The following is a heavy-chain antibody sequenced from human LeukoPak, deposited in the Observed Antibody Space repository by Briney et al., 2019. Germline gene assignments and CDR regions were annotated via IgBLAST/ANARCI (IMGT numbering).Heavy chain of an antibody. D-gene: IGHD2-2*01. Sequence: ASVKVSCKASGYPFTSYYMHWVRQAPGQGLEWMGIINPSGGSTSYAQKFQGRVTMTRDTSTSTVYMELSSLRSEDTAVYYCARGGGEYQPLYYFDYWGQGTLVTVSS. CDR1: GYPFTSYY. V-gene: IGHV1-46*01. CDR2: INPSGGST. CDR3: ARGGGEYQPLYYFDY. J-gene: IGHJ4*02.